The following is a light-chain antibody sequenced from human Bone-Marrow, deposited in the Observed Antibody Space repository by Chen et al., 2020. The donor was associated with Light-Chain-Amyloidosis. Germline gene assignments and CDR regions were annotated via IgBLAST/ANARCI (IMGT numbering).Light chain of an antibody. CDR2: RDT. CDR3: QSADSSGTYEVI. V-gene: IGLV3-25*03. CDR1: DLPTKY. J-gene: IGLJ2*01. Sequence: SSELTPPPSVSVPPRQPARLTCPGDDLPTKYASWYQQKPGQAPVLVIHRDTERPSGISEQFSGSSAGTTATLTISGVQAEDEADYHCQSADSSGTYEVIFGGGTKLTVL.